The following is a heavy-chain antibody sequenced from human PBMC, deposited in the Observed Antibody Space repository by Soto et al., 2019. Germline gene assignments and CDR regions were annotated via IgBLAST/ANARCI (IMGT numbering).Heavy chain of an antibody. D-gene: IGHD1-26*01. J-gene: IGHJ6*02. V-gene: IGHV3-23*01. CDR1: GFNFNDYA. Sequence: PGGSLRLSCAASGFNFNDYAMSWVRQAPGKGLGWGEVISSNGGFKHYAEFVNGQVTVSKDNYKNTVYLQMSNLGSEDTAVYYCAKAQEGDMTLQIVVHYEMDDWGRGTTVTVSS. CDR3: AKAQEGDMTLQIVVHYEMDD. CDR2: ISSNGGFK.